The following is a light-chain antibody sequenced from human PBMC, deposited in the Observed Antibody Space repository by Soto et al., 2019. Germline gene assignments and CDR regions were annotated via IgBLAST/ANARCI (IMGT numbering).Light chain of an antibody. J-gene: IGLJ2*01. CDR1: SSDVGDREF. CDR2: DVS. Sequence: QSALTQPASVSGSPGQSTAISCTGTSSDVGDREFVSWYQHHPGKAPKLIIFDVSRRPSGVSNRFSGSNSGNTASLTISGLQAEDEADYYCSSYTRSGAVFGGGTKLTVL. CDR3: SSYTRSGAV. V-gene: IGLV2-14*03.